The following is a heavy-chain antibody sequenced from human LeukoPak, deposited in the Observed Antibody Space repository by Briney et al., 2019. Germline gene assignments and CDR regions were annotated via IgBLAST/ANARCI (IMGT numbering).Heavy chain of an antibody. J-gene: IGHJ4*02. V-gene: IGHV1-2*02. D-gene: IGHD2-15*01. Sequence: ASVKVSCKASGYTVTAYYIHWVRQAPGQGREWMGWINPDSGATSSAQKFQGRVSMTRDTSISTAYLDLNGLISDDTAVFYCARISRGRYYFDFWGQGTLVTVSS. CDR1: GYTVTAYY. CDR3: ARISRGRYYFDF. CDR2: INPDSGAT.